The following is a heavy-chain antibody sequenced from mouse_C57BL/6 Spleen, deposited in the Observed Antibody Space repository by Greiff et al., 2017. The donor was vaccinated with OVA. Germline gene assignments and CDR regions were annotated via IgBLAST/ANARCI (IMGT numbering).Heavy chain of an antibody. CDR3: ARSYDGPLYY. CDR1: GYTFTSYW. CDR2: IHPNSGST. J-gene: IGHJ2*01. V-gene: IGHV1-64*01. Sequence: VQLQQSGAELVKPGASVKLSCKASGYTFTSYWMHWVKQRPGQGLEWIGMIHPNSGSTNYNEKFKSKATLTVDKSSSTAYMQLSSLTSEDSAVYYCARSYDGPLYYWGQGTTLTVSS. D-gene: IGHD2-3*01.